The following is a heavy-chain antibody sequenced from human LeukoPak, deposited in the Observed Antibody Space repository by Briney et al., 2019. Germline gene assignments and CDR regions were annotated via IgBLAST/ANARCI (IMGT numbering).Heavy chain of an antibody. D-gene: IGHD3-22*01. CDR3: ARHDSSGFDY. V-gene: IGHV4-59*08. Sequence: PSETLSLTCTVSGGSLSSYYWSWIRQPPGNGLEWVGYIYYSGSTNYNPSLKSRVTISVDTPKNQFSLKLSSVTAADTAVYYCARHDSSGFDYWGQGTLVTVSS. J-gene: IGHJ4*02. CDR1: GGSLSSYY. CDR2: IYYSGST.